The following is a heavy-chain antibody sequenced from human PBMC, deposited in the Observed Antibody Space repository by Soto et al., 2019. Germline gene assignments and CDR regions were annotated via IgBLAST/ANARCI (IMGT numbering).Heavy chain of an antibody. D-gene: IGHD2-15*01. Sequence: PGGSLRLSCAASGFTFSSYAMSWVRQAPGKGLEWVSAISGSGGSTYYADSVKGRFTISRDNSKNTLYLQMNSLRAEDTAVYYCAKVKGVIVVVVAATSFFDYWGQGTLVTVSS. CDR3: AKVKGVIVVVVAATSFFDY. V-gene: IGHV3-23*01. J-gene: IGHJ4*02. CDR1: GFTFSSYA. CDR2: ISGSGGST.